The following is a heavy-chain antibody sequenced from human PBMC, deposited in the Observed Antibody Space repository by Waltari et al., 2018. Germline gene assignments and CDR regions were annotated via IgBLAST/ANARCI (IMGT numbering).Heavy chain of an antibody. J-gene: IGHJ4*02. CDR3: ATFKGDY. CDR2: ISGSGTGT. CDR1: GFTFSTYS. Sequence: EVQLLESGGGLVQPGGSLRLSCAASGFTFSTYSMSWVRQVPGKGLEWGSSISGSGTGTYYADSVKVRFTISRDNSKNTLSLQMNSLRAEDTALYYCATFKGDYWGQGTLVTVSS. V-gene: IGHV3-23*01. D-gene: IGHD3-16*01.